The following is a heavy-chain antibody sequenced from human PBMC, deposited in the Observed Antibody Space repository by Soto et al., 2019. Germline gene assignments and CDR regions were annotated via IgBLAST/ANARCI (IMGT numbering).Heavy chain of an antibody. CDR2: VWYDGTDK. CDR1: GFPFSTYA. J-gene: IGHJ4*02. V-gene: IGHV3-33*01. CDR3: ARTDCSSSDCPRDLVGAVNMDY. D-gene: IGHD2-2*01. Sequence: GGSLRLSCAASGFPFSTYAMHWVRQAPGKGLEWVAVVWYDGTDKNYADSVKGRFTISRDNSKSTLYLQMDHLRVEDTGVYHCARTDCSSSDCPRDLVGAVNMDYWGQGTPVTVSS.